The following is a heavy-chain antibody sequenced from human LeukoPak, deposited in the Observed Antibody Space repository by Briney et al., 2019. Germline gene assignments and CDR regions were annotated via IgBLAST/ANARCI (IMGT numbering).Heavy chain of an antibody. J-gene: IGHJ3*02. V-gene: IGHV1-69*05. CDR1: GGTFSSYA. Sequence: SVKVSCKASGGTFSSYAISWVRQAPGQGLEWMGGIIPILGTANYAQKFQGRVTITTDESTSTAYMELSSLRSEDTAVYYCARRSVSIAARLTFDIWGQGTMVTVSS. CDR3: ARRSVSIAARLTFDI. D-gene: IGHD6-6*01. CDR2: IIPILGTA.